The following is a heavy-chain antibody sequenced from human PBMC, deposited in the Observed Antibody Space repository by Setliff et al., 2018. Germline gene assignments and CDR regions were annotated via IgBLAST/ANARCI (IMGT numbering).Heavy chain of an antibody. J-gene: IGHJ6*03. D-gene: IGHD3-9*01. V-gene: IGHV1-2*02. CDR1: GYTFTGYY. Sequence: GASVKVSCKASGYTFTGYYIHWVRQAPGQGLEYMGWINPNSGGTNYAPKFQGRVTMTRDTSISTAYMEVSRLRSDDTAVYFCARDGDILTTYYIYYYYMDVWGKGITVTVSS. CDR3: ARDGDILTTYYIYYYYMDV. CDR2: INPNSGGT.